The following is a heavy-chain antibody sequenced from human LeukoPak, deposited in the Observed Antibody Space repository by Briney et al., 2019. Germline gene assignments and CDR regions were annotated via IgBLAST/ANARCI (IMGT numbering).Heavy chain of an antibody. D-gene: IGHD2-2*01. CDR2: IIPILGIA. CDR3: ARVVPAAPDAYYYYYMDV. J-gene: IGHJ6*03. V-gene: IGHV1-69*02. CDR1: GGTFSSYT. Sequence: SVKVSCKASGGTFSSYTISWVRQAPGQGLEWMGRIIPILGIAKYATKFSGRVTITADKSPSTAYMKLSSLRSEDTAVYYCARVVPAAPDAYYYYYMDVWGKGTTVTVSS.